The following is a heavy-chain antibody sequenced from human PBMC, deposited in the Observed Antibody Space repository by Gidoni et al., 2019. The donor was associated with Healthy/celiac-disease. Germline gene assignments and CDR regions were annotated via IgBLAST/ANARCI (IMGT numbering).Heavy chain of an antibody. J-gene: IGHJ3*02. CDR1: GGSFSGYY. CDR3: ARVGDFWSGGDMGDAFDI. D-gene: IGHD3-3*01. V-gene: IGHV4-34*01. CDR2: INHSGST. Sequence: QVQLQQWGAGLLKPSETLSLTCAVYGGSFSGYYWSWIRQPPGKGLEWIGEINHSGSTNYNPSLKSRVTISVDTSKNQFSLKLSSVTAADTAVYYCARVGDFWSGGDMGDAFDIWGQGTMVTVSS.